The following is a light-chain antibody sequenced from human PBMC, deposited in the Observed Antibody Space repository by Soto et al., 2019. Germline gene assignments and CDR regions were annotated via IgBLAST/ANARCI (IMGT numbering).Light chain of an antibody. CDR1: QSVSSY. CDR2: DTS. V-gene: IGKV3-11*01. CDR3: QQSSNSQYT. Sequence: EFVLTQSPATLSLSPGERATLSCRASQSVSSYSAWYQQKPGQAPRLLIYDTSNRATGIPARFSGSGSGTDFTLTSSGLEPEDFAVYYCQQSSNSQYTFGQGTRLEIK. J-gene: IGKJ2*01.